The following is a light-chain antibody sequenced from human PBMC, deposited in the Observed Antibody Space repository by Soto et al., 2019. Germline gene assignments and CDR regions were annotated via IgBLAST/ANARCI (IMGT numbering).Light chain of an antibody. CDR3: GSFAAINNNVA. CDR1: ISDVGGYNY. CDR2: EVS. Sequence: QSVLTQPPSASGSPGQSVTISCTGTISDVGGYNYVSWYQPHPGKTPKLLIYEVSERPSAVPGRFAGSKSGNTASLTVSGLQAVDEGDYSCGSFAAINNNVAFGGGPQRTVL. V-gene: IGLV2-8*01. J-gene: IGLJ2*01.